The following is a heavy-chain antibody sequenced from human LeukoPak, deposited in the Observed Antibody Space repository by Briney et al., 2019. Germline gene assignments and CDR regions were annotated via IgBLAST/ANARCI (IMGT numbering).Heavy chain of an antibody. Sequence: SETLSLTCDVSGGSIDSTNWWNWVRQTPGKGLEWIGEIHHDGRINYNPSRKSRVTLSVDKSKNQFSLRLNSVTAADTAMYYCARSHDHLWGNYPDYWGQGTLVTVSS. J-gene: IGHJ4*02. CDR1: GGSIDSTNW. CDR3: ARSHDHLWGNYPDY. V-gene: IGHV4/OR15-8*01. D-gene: IGHD3-16*02. CDR2: IHHDGRI.